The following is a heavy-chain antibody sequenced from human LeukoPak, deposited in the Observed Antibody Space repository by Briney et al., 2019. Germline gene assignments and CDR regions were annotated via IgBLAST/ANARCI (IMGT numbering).Heavy chain of an antibody. Sequence: SETLSLTCTVSGGSISSYYWSWIRQPPGKGLEWIGYIYYSGSTNYDPSLKSRVTISVDTSKNQFSLKLSSVTAADTAVYYCAVGYSSGWYGYWGQGTLVTVSS. CDR2: IYYSGST. V-gene: IGHV4-59*08. CDR3: AVGYSSGWYGY. J-gene: IGHJ4*02. D-gene: IGHD6-19*01. CDR1: GGSISSYY.